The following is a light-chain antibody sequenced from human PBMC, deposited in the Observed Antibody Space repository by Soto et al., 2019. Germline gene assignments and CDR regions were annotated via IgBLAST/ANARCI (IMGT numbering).Light chain of an antibody. V-gene: IGKV1-27*01. CDR2: VAS. CDR1: QGISNY. CDR3: QKYNSAPWT. J-gene: IGKJ1*01. Sequence: DIQMTQSPSSLSASVGARVTITCRASQGISNYLAWYQQQPGKVPKLLIYVASTLQSGVPSRFSGSGYGTDFTLTISSLQPEDVATYYCQKYNSAPWTFGQGTKVEI.